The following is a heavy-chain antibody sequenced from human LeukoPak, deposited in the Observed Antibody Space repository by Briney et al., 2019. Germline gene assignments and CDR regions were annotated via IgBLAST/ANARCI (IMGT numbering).Heavy chain of an antibody. Sequence: SETLSLTCAVYGGSFSGYYWSWIRQPPGKGLEWIGEINHSGSTNYNPSLKSRVTISVDTSKNQFSLKLSSVTAADTAVYYCARGITMVRGVIPNFDYWSQGTLVTVSS. CDR2: INHSGST. V-gene: IGHV4-34*01. CDR1: GGSFSGYY. J-gene: IGHJ4*02. CDR3: ARGITMVRGVIPNFDY. D-gene: IGHD3-10*01.